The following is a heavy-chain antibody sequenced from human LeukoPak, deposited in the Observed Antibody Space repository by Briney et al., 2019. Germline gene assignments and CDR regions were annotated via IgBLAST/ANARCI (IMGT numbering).Heavy chain of an antibody. D-gene: IGHD3-22*01. CDR2: ISGSGGST. CDR3: AKDSDYDSSGYYYVGFDY. CDR1: GFTFSSYA. V-gene: IGHV3-23*01. J-gene: IGHJ4*02. Sequence: GGSLRLSCAASGFTFSSYAMSWVRQAPGKGLEWVSAISGSGGSTYYADSVKGRFTISRANSKNTLYLQMNSLRAEDTAVYYCAKDSDYDSSGYYYVGFDYWGQGTLVTVSS.